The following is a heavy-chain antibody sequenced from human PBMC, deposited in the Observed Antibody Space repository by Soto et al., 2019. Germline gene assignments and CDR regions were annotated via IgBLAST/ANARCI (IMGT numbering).Heavy chain of an antibody. J-gene: IGHJ2*01. Sequence: SETLSLTCTVSGGSMSSGDHFWSWIRQPPGKGLEWIGYIYNSGNTYYSPSLKGRLTISIDTSKHQFSLNLHSVTAADTAVYYCADFLGGHWYFHLWGRGNPVTVSS. CDR1: GGSMSSGDHF. CDR2: IYNSGNT. V-gene: IGHV4-30-4*01. CDR3: ADFLGGHWYFHL. D-gene: IGHD3-3*01.